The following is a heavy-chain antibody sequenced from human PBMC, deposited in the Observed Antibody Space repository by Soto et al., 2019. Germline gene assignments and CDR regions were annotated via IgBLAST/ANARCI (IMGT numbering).Heavy chain of an antibody. CDR1: GAPFSGYY. J-gene: IGHJ4*02. CDR2: INHTGST. Sequence: SETLSLTCAVYGAPFSGYYWTWIRQPPGKGLEWIGEINHTGSTKYNPSLKSRVTISLDTSKNQFSLSLRSVTAADTAVYYCARGREIFGAVTTFEYWGQGTQVTVSS. V-gene: IGHV4-34*01. D-gene: IGHD3-3*01. CDR3: ARGREIFGAVTTFEY.